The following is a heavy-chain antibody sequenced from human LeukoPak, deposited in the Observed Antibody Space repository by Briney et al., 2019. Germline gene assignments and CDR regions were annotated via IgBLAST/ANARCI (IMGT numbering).Heavy chain of an antibody. CDR1: GGSFSGYY. CDR2: INHSGST. J-gene: IGHJ5*02. Sequence: TSETLSLTCAVYGGSFSGYYWSWIRQPPGKGLEWIGEINHSGSTNYNPSLKSRVTISVDTSKNQFSLKLSSVTAADTAVYYCARHEAAGRYNWFDPWGQGTLVTVSS. V-gene: IGHV4-34*01. CDR3: ARHEAAGRYNWFDP. D-gene: IGHD6-13*01.